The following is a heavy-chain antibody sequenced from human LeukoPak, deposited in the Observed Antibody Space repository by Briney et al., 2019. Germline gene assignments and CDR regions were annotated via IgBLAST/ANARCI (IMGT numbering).Heavy chain of an antibody. V-gene: IGHV5-51*01. CDR2: IYPTDSDT. Sequence: GPALQIASHTSCCGFIDFWIGWVRPRPGQGREWMGIIYPTDSDTRYSPSFEGQVAISADKSITTASLQWGSLRAADTAMYYCAVANEEAGSFDYWGQGALVTVS. D-gene: IGHD6-13*01. CDR3: AVANEEAGSFDY. J-gene: IGHJ4*02. CDR1: CCGFIDFW.